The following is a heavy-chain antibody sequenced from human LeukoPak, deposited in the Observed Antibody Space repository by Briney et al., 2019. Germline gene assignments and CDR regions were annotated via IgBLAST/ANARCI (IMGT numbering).Heavy chain of an antibody. D-gene: IGHD3-22*01. V-gene: IGHV3-21*01. J-gene: IGHJ3*02. CDR2: ISSSSSYI. Sequence: GGSLRLSCAASGFIFSGYSMNWVRQAPGKGLEWVSSISSSSSYIYYADSVKGRFTISRDNAKNSLYLQMNSLRAEDTAVYYCARDYYDSTGAFDIWGQGTMVTVSS. CDR3: ARDYYDSTGAFDI. CDR1: GFIFSGYS.